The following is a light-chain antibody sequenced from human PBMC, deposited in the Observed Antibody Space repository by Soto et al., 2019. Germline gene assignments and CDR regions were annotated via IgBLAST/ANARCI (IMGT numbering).Light chain of an antibody. J-gene: IGKJ1*01. CDR1: QSISSY. CDR3: QLGYSTPWT. Sequence: DIQMTQYPSSLSASLGDRFTITCLASQSISSYLHWYQQKPGKAPKLLIYAASNLQSGVPSRFSASGSGTDFTLTLNSLQPEDFATYYCQLGYSTPWTVGQVTKVEIK. V-gene: IGKV1-39*01. CDR2: AAS.